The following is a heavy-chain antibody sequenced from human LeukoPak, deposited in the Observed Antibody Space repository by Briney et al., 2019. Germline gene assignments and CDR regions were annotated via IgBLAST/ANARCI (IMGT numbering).Heavy chain of an antibody. CDR1: GFTFTTYS. V-gene: IGHV4-34*01. Sequence: GSLRLSCAASGFTFTTYSLNWVRQPPGKGLEWIGEINHSGSTNYNPSLKSRVTISVDTSKNQFSLKLSSVTAADTAVYYCARASPYYYGSGTREEWGQGTLVTVSS. D-gene: IGHD3-10*01. J-gene: IGHJ4*02. CDR2: INHSGST. CDR3: ARASPYYYGSGTREE.